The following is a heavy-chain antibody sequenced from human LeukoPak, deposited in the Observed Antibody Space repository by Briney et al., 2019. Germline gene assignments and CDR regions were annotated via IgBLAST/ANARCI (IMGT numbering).Heavy chain of an antibody. CDR3: ARDFYSSGWSYFDF. CDR2: ITTSGGST. CDR1: GYTFTSYY. D-gene: IGHD6-19*01. Sequence: ASVKVSCKASGYTFTSYYMHWVRQAPGQGLEWMGIITTSGGSTTYAQKFQGRVTMTRDMSTSTVYMELSSLRSEDTAVYYCARDFYSSGWSYFDFWGQGTLVTVSS. V-gene: IGHV1-46*01. J-gene: IGHJ4*02.